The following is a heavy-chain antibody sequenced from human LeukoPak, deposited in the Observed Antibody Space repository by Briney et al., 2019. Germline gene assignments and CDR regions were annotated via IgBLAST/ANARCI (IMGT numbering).Heavy chain of an antibody. CDR2: NYWNDDK. CDR3: AHSLYDSSGYYFFDY. V-gene: IGHV2-5*01. CDR1: GFSLSTSGVA. J-gene: IGHJ4*02. D-gene: IGHD3-22*01. Sequence: SGPTLVKPTQTLTLTCTFSGFSLSTSGVAVGWIRQPPGKALESLALNYWNDDKRYSPSLKRRLTITKDTSKYRVVLTMTNMDPVDTATYYCAHSLYDSSGYYFFDYWGQGTLVTVSS.